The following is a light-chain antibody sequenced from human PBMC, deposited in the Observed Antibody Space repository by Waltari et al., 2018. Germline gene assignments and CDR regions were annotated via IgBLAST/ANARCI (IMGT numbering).Light chain of an antibody. CDR3: SSYTSSSTLV. CDR2: EVS. CDR1: SSDVGGYNY. J-gene: IGLJ2*01. Sequence: QSALTQPASVSGSPGQAITISCNGTSSDVGGYNYVSWYQQHPGKAPKLMIYEVSNRPSGVSTRFSGSKSGNTASLTISGLQAEDEADYYCSSYTSSSTLVFGGGTKLTVL. V-gene: IGLV2-14*01.